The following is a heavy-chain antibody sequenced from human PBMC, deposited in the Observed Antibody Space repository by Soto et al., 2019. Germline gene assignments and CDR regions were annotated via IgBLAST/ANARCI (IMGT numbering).Heavy chain of an antibody. D-gene: IGHD3-3*01. CDR3: ARHRRDFWSGYFYGMDV. J-gene: IGHJ6*02. CDR2: IYYSGST. Sequence: TLSLTCTVSGGSISSSSYYWGWIRQPPGKGLEWIGSIYYSGSTYYNPSLKSRVTISVDTSKNQFSLKLSSVTAADTAVYYCARHRRDFWSGYFYGMDVWGQGTTVTVSS. CDR1: GGSISSSSYY. V-gene: IGHV4-39*01.